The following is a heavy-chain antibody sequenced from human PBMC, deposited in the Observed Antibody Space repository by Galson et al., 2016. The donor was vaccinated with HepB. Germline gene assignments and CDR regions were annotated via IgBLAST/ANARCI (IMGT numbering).Heavy chain of an antibody. CDR1: GYNFKNYW. CDR2: IFPGDSDT. CDR3: ARKGDDYLSGMDV. J-gene: IGHJ6*02. V-gene: IGHV5-51*01. Sequence: QSGAEVKKPGESLKISCKGSGYNFKNYWIGWVRQMPGKGLEWMGIIFPGDSDTRYSPSFQGQVTISADKSISTAYLQWNSLKTSDNAMYFCARKGDDYLSGMDVWGQGTTVTVSS.